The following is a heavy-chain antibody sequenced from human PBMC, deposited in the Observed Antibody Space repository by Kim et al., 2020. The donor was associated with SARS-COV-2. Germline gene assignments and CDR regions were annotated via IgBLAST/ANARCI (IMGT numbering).Heavy chain of an antibody. V-gene: IGHV3-30*18. CDR3: AKEYRRGRYLSGGADV. J-gene: IGHJ6*02. CDR2: ISNDGSNK. D-gene: IGHD3-10*01. Sequence: GGSLRLSCAASRFIFSSYGFHWVRQAPGRGLEWVAAISNDGSNKFYADSVKGRFSISRDNSRNTLYLEMNSLRADDTAVYSCAKEYRRGRYLSGGADVWGQGTTVTVSS. CDR1: RFIFSSYG.